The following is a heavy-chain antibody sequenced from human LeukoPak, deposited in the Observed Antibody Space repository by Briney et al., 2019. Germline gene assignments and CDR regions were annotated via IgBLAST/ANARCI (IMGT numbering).Heavy chain of an antibody. CDR3: ARGVRMVRGVITPRLRDGGWFDP. CDR2: INHSGST. Sequence: SETLSLTCTVYGGSFSGYYWSWIRQPPGKGLEWIGEINHSGSTNYNPSLKSRVTISVDTSKNQFSLKMRSVTAADTAVLYCARGVRMVRGVITPRLRDGGWFDPWGQGTLVTVS. D-gene: IGHD3-10*01. CDR1: GGSFSGYY. V-gene: IGHV4-34*01. J-gene: IGHJ5*02.